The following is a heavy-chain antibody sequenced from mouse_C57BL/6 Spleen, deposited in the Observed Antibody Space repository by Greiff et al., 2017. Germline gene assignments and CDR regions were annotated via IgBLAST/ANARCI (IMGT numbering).Heavy chain of an antibody. CDR2: ISYDGSN. V-gene: IGHV3-6*01. Sequence: EVQLVESGPGLVKPSQSLSLTCSVTGYSITSGYYWNWIRQFPGNKLEWMGYISYDGSNNYNPSLKNRISITPDTSKNQFFLKLDYVTAEDTATYYCASGKKTTMVTMDYWGQGTSVTVSS. CDR1: GYSITSGYY. J-gene: IGHJ4*01. D-gene: IGHD2-2*01. CDR3: ASGKKTTMVTMDY.